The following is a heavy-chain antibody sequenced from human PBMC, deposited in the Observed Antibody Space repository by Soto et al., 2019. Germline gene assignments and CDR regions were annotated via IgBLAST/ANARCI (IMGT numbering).Heavy chain of an antibody. Sequence: EVQLVESGGGLVKPGGSLRLSCAASGFILSNYTMNWVRQAPGKGLEWVSSISGSSSYIYYADSVKGRFTISRDNAKNSLYLQMNSLRVEDTAVYYCARDRCSGGSCYRTYAFDIWGQGTLGTVSS. CDR2: ISGSSSYI. D-gene: IGHD2-15*01. J-gene: IGHJ3*02. CDR3: ARDRCSGGSCYRTYAFDI. V-gene: IGHV3-21*06. CDR1: GFILSNYT.